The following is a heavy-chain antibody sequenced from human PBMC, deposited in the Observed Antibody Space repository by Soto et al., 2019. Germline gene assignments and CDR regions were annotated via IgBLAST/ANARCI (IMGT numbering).Heavy chain of an antibody. CDR3: XXXXXXXXXDY. Sequence: QITLKESGPTLVKPTQTFTLACTFSGFSLSTSGMGVGWIRQPPGKALEWLALIYWDDDKRYSPSLKSRLTXXXXXXXXXXXXXXXXXXXXXXXXXXXXXXXXXXXXDYWGQGTLVTVSS. V-gene: IGHV2-5*02. CDR1: GFSLSTSGMG. CDR2: IYWDDDK. J-gene: IGHJ4*02.